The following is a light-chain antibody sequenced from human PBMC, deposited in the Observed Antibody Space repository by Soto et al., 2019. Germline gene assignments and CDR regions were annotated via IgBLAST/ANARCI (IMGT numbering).Light chain of an antibody. CDR3: QQYNNWWT. J-gene: IGKJ1*01. V-gene: IGKV3-15*01. CDR1: QSVSNN. CDR2: GAS. Sequence: EIVMTQSPATLSVSPGERATLSCRASQSVSNNLAWYQKKPGQAPSRLIYGASTRATGLLARFSGSGSGTEFTLTISSLQSEDFAFYYCQQYNNWWTFGQWTRVDIK.